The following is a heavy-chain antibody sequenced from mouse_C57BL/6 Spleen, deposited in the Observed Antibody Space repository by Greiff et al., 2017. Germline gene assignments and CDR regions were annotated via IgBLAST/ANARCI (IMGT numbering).Heavy chain of an antibody. CDR1: GFNIKDYY. D-gene: IGHD1-1*01. CDR3: ARDYYYGSDYAMDY. V-gene: IGHV14-2*01. Sequence: VQLQQSGAELVKPGASVKLSCTASGFNIKDYYMHWVKQRTEQGLEWIGRIDPEDGETKYAPQFQGKATITADTSSNTAYLQLSSLTYEDTAVYYCARDYYYGSDYAMDYWGQGTSVTVSS. CDR2: IDPEDGET. J-gene: IGHJ4*01.